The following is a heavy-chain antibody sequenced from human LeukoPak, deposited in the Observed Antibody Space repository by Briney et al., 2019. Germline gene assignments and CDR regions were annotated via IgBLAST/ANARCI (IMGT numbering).Heavy chain of an antibody. CDR2: ISSSGSTI. J-gene: IGHJ1*01. CDR3: ARVDYGDQRAEYFQH. D-gene: IGHD4-17*01. Sequence: AGGSLRLSCAASGFTFSDYYMSWGRQAPGKGLEWVSYISSSGSTIYYADSVKGRFTISRDNAKNSLYLQMNSLRAEDTAVYYCARVDYGDQRAEYFQHWGQGTLVTVSS. CDR1: GFTFSDYY. V-gene: IGHV3-11*01.